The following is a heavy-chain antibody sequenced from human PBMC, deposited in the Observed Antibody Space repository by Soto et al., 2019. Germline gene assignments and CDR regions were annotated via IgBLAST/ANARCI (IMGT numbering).Heavy chain of an antibody. J-gene: IGHJ4*02. CDR2: ISGSGGST. V-gene: IGHV3-23*01. CDR1: GFTLSSYA. CDR3: AKDYDFWSGYHDY. D-gene: IGHD3-3*01. Sequence: GGSLRLSCAPSGFTLSSYAMSWVRQAPDKGLEWVSAISGSGGSTYYADSVKGRFTIYRDNSKITLYLQMNSLRAEDTAVYYCAKDYDFWSGYHDYCGQGTLVTVSS.